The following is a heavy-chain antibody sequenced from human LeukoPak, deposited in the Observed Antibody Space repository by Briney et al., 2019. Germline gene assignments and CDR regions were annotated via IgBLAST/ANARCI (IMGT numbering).Heavy chain of an antibody. Sequence: GGSLRLSCAASGFTFSSYSMNWVRQAPGKGLEWVSYISSSSSTIYYADSVKGRFTISRDNSKNTLYLQMNSLRAEDTAVYYCAKDGSRGDYYDSSGYHPYWGQGTLVTVSS. V-gene: IGHV3-48*01. CDR2: ISSSSSTI. D-gene: IGHD3-22*01. CDR1: GFTFSSYS. CDR3: AKDGSRGDYYDSSGYHPY. J-gene: IGHJ4*02.